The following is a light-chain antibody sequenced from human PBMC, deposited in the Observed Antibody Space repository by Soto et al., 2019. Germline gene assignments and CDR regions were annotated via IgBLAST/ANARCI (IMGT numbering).Light chain of an antibody. CDR2: GAF. Sequence: LTQSPGKMYVCRARRATLPCRAIQTIGTKFLAWYLQKPGQAPRFLIYGAFNRATGIPDRFSASGSGTDFTLTISSVEPEDFAVYYCQQYGRTPPITFGQRRLLEVK. CDR1: QTIGTKF. V-gene: IGKV3-20*01. J-gene: IGKJ5*01. CDR3: QQYGRTPPIT.